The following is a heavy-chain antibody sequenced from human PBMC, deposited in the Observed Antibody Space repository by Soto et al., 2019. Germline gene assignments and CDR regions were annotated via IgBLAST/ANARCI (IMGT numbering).Heavy chain of an antibody. Sequence: SETLSLTCTVSGGTIRSSNYYWAWIRQPPGKGLEWIGSIDYSGSAYYNPSLKSRVTISVDTSKNHCSLKLGSVTAADTALYYCSSRAPERLCPWGQGTLVTVSS. CDR1: GGTIRSSNYY. CDR2: IDYSGSA. V-gene: IGHV4-39*02. D-gene: IGHD3-16*01. CDR3: SSRAPERLCP. J-gene: IGHJ5*02.